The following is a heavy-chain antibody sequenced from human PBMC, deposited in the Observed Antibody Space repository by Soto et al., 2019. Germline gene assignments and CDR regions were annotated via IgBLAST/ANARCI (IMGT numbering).Heavy chain of an antibody. V-gene: IGHV4-31*03. CDR1: GGSISSGGDY. CDR3: ARAFVGITGTPQNFDY. CDR2: IYYSGST. J-gene: IGHJ4*02. D-gene: IGHD1-20*01. Sequence: PSESLSLTCTVSGGSISSGGDYWSWVRQHPGKGLEWIGYIYYSGSTYYNPSLKSRVTISVDTSKNQFSLKLSSVTAADTAVYYCARAFVGITGTPQNFDYWGQGTLVTVSS.